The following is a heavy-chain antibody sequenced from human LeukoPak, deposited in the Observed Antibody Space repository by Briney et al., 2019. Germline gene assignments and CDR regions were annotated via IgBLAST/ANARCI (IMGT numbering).Heavy chain of an antibody. V-gene: IGHV1-2*02. J-gene: IGHJ5*02. CDR3: ARDQDSSGRNWFDP. CDR1: GYTFTGYY. D-gene: IGHD3-22*01. CDR2: INPNSGGT. Sequence: ASVKVSCKASGYTFTGYYMHWMRQAPGQGLEWMGWINPNSGGTNYAQKFQGRVTMTRDTSISTAYMELSRLRSDDTAVYYCARDQDSSGRNWFDPWGQGTLVTVSS.